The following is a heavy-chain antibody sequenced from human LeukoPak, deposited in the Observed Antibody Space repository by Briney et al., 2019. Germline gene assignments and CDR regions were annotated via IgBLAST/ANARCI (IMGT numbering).Heavy chain of an antibody. Sequence: GGSLRLSCAASGFTFSDHDMNWVRQPPGKGLEWVSYITSSSRTINYADSVKGRFTVSRDNAKNSLYLQMDSLRDEDTAVYYCARPTTVALDYWGQGTLVTVSS. CDR2: ITSSSRTI. CDR1: GFTFSDHD. D-gene: IGHD4-23*01. J-gene: IGHJ4*02. V-gene: IGHV3-48*02. CDR3: ARPTTVALDY.